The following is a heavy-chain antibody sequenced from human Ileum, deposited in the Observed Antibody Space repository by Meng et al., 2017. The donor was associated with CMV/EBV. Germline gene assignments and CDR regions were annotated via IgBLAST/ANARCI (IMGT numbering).Heavy chain of an antibody. V-gene: IGHV1-2*02. J-gene: IGHJ4*02. CDR2: INPNSGGT. D-gene: IGHD2-21*01. CDR3: ARESIFCGADCCSPVTLDF. CDR1: GYTFTAYY. Sequence: ASVNVSCKASGYTFTAYYIHWVRQAPGQGLEGMGWINPNSGGTYYAEKFQGRVTVTRDTSSTTDYMELDRLTSNDTDVYFCARESIFCGADCCSPVTLDFWGQGTLVTVSS.